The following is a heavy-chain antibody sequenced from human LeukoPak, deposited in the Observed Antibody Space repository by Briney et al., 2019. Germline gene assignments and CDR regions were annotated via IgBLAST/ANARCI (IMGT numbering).Heavy chain of an antibody. CDR3: ARDGRYYGSGSYYNWFDP. CDR1: GGSFTIYS. J-gene: IGHJ5*02. D-gene: IGHD3-10*01. CDR2: INHSGNT. Sequence: SETLSLTCAAYGGSFTIYSWTWIRQSPGKGLEWIGEINHSGNTNYNPSLKSRVTISVDTSKNQFSLKLSSVTAADTAVYYCARDGRYYGSGSYYNWFDPGAREPWSPSPQ. V-gene: IGHV4-34*01.